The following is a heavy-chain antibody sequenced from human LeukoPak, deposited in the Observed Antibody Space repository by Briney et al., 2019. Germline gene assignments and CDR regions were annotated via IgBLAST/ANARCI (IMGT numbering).Heavy chain of an antibody. CDR1: GFTFSSYA. D-gene: IGHD4-17*01. CDR3: ARKDDYGDYVDY. CDR2: ISSNGGST. J-gene: IGHJ4*02. V-gene: IGHV3-64*01. Sequence: PGGSLRLSCAASGFTFSSYAMHWVRQAPGKGLEYVSAISSNGGSTYYANSVKGRFTISRDNSKNTLYLQMGSLRAEDMAVYYCARKDDYGDYVDYWGQGTLVTVSS.